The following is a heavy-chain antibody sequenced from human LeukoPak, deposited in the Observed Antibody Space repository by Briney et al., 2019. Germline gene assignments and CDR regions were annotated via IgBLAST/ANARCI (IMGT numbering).Heavy chain of an antibody. Sequence: GGSLTLSCAASGCTFSRYSRNWVRQPPGKGLEWVGSISSSSSYIYSADSVKGRFTISRDNAKTSLYLQMNSLRAPDTAVYSCARGRFMATLPWFGYWGQGTLVTVSS. J-gene: IGHJ4*02. D-gene: IGHD5-24*01. CDR1: GCTFSRYS. V-gene: IGHV3-21*01. CDR2: ISSSSSYI. CDR3: ARGRFMATLPWFGY.